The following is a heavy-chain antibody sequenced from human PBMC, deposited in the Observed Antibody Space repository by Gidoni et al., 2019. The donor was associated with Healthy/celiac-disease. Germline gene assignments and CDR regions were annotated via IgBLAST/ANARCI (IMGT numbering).Heavy chain of an antibody. CDR2: IKQDGSEK. CDR3: ARDSHYYDSSGYYPWGY. D-gene: IGHD3-22*01. V-gene: IGHV3-7*05. Sequence: EVQLVESGGGLVQPGGSLRLSCAASGFTFSSYWMSWVRQAPGKGLEWVANIKQDGSEKYYVDSVKGRFTISRDNAKNSLYLQMNSLRAEDTAVYYCARDSHYYDSSGYYPWGYWGQGTLVTVSS. J-gene: IGHJ4*02. CDR1: GFTFSSYW.